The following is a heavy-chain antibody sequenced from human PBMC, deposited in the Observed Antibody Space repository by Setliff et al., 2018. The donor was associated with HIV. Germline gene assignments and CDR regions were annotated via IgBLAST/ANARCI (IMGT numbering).Heavy chain of an antibody. D-gene: IGHD2-15*01. CDR3: ARDDRCSGDTCYYY. CDR1: GGSISSYY. J-gene: IGHJ4*02. CDR2: IYYSGST. Sequence: AETLSLPCSVSGGSISSYYWSWIRQPPGKGLEWIGYIYYSGSTSYNPSLNSRVTISLDTSKNQFSLRLTSVAATDTAVYYCARDDRCSGDTCYYYWGQGALVTVSS. V-gene: IGHV4-59*12.